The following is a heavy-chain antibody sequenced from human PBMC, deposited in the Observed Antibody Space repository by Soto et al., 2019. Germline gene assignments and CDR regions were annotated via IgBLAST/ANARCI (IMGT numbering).Heavy chain of an antibody. CDR3: VRHSRGYSYEGNWFDP. Sequence: PSETLSLTCTVSGGSISSSSYYWGWIRQPPGKGLEWIGSIYYSGSTYYNPSLKSRVTISVGTSKNQFSLKLSSVTAADTAVYYCVRHSRGYSYEGNWFDPWGQGTLVTVSS. V-gene: IGHV4-39*01. CDR2: IYYSGST. D-gene: IGHD5-18*01. J-gene: IGHJ5*02. CDR1: GGSISSSSYY.